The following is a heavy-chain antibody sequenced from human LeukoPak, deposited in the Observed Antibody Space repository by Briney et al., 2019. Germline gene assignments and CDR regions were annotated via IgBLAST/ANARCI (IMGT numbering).Heavy chain of an antibody. D-gene: IGHD6-19*01. CDR2: ISGSGGST. Sequence: PGGSLRLSCAASGFTFSSYAMSWVRQAPGKGLEWVSAISGSGGSTYYADSVKGRFTISRDNSKNTLYLQMNSLRAEDTAVYYCARDRTAVAGTPLFDYWGQGTLVTVSS. J-gene: IGHJ4*02. V-gene: IGHV3-23*01. CDR1: GFTFSSYA. CDR3: ARDRTAVAGTPLFDY.